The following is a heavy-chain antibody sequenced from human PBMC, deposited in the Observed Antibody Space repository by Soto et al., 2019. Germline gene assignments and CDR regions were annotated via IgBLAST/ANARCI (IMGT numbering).Heavy chain of an antibody. CDR2: ITGSGGGT. J-gene: IGHJ4*02. CDR3: AKFRGAGSHHLYHFDR. CDR1: GFTFSAYA. D-gene: IGHD3-10*01. V-gene: IGHV3-23*01. Sequence: EVQLLESGGGLIEPGGSLRLSCVASGFTFSAYATSWVRQAPGKGLEWVSMITGSGGGTYYADSVKGRFTISRDNSRNTLYLQMNSLRVEDTAVYYCAKFRGAGSHHLYHFDRWGQGTLVTVSS.